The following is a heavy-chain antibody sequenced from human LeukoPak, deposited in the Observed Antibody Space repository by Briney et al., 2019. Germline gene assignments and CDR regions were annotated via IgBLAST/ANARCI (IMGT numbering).Heavy chain of an antibody. D-gene: IGHD3-16*01. CDR1: GYNFTTKY. V-gene: IGHV1-46*01. J-gene: IGHJ2*01. CDR3: ARAGGIIEFFDL. CDR2: IIPGGGRT. Sequence: ASVKVSCKASGYNFTTKYIHWVRQAPGQGLDWMGVIIPGGGRTTFPQKFQGRVTMTRDTSTSTVYMELSGLRSEDTALYYCARAGGIIEFFDLWAVAPWSLSRQ.